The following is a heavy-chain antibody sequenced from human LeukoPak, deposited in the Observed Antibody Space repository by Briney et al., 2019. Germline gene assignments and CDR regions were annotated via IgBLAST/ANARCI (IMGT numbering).Heavy chain of an antibody. CDR1: GGSFSGYY. V-gene: IGHV4-34*01. D-gene: IGHD3-22*01. J-gene: IGHJ4*02. CDR2: INHSGST. CDR3: ARARREYYYDSNGYSRELGY. Sequence: SETLSLTCAVYGGSFSGYYWSWIRQPPGKGLEWIGEINHSGSTNYNPSLKSRVTISVDTSKNQFSLKLSSVTAADTAVYYCARARREYYYDSNGYSRELGYWGQGALVTVSS.